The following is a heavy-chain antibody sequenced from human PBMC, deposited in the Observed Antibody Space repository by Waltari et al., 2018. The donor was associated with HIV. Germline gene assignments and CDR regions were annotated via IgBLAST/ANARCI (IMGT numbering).Heavy chain of an antibody. CDR3: ARFPGVPAANINWLDP. Sequence: QVQLQESGPGLVKPSETLSLTCTVPGPPTSSHYSSWIRPPPGKGLEWIGYISYSGRTNYNPSLKSRLTISLDTSKNQFSLKLSSVTAADTAVYYCARFPGVPAANINWLDPWGQGTLVTVSS. CDR2: ISYSGRT. J-gene: IGHJ5*02. D-gene: IGHD2-2*01. V-gene: IGHV4-59*11. CDR1: GPPTSSHY.